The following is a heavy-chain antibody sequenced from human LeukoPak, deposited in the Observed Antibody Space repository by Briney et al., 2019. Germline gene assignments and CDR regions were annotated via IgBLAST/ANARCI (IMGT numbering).Heavy chain of an antibody. CDR1: GFTFRNYA. CDR2: IGGGGVST. J-gene: IGHJ4*02. V-gene: IGHV3-23*01. D-gene: IGHD5-24*01. Sequence: GGSLRLSCAASGFTFRNYAMSWVRQAPGKGLEWVSSIGGGGVSTYYADSVKGRFTISRDNSKNTLSLQMNSLRAEDTAVYYCARGRAYNSDWGQGTLVTVST. CDR3: ARGRAYNSD.